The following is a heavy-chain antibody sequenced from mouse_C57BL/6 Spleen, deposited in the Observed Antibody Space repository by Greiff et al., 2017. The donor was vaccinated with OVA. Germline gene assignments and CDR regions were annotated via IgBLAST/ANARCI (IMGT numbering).Heavy chain of an antibody. CDR1: GYTFTDYY. Sequence: VQLQQSGPVLVKPGASVTMSCKASGYTFTDYYMNWVKQSHGKSLEWIGVINPYNGGTSYNQKFKGKATLTVYKSSSTAYMELNSLTSEDSAVYDCARRYWDVGFAYWGQGTLVTVSA. D-gene: IGHD4-1*01. J-gene: IGHJ3*01. CDR3: ARRYWDVGFAY. CDR2: INPYNGGT. V-gene: IGHV1-19*01.